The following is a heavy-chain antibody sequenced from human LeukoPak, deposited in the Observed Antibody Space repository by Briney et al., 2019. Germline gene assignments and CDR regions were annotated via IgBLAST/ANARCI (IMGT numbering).Heavy chain of an antibody. D-gene: IGHD2-21*02. CDR3: ARNCGGDCYEGHYYYGMEV. CDR2: TYYRSKWYN. Sequence: SQTLSLTCAISGDSVSSNSAAWNWIRQSPSRGLEWLGRTYYRSKWYNDYAVSVKSRITINPDTSKNQFSLQLNSVTPEDTAVYYCARNCGGDCYEGHYYYGMEVWGQGTTVTVSS. CDR1: GDSVSSNSAA. V-gene: IGHV6-1*01. J-gene: IGHJ6*02.